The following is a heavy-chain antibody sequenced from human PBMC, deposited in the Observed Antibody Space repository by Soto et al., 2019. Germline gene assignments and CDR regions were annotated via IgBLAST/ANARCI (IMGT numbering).Heavy chain of an antibody. Sequence: GGSLRLSCAASGFTFSDYYMSWIRQAPGKGLEWVSYISSSGSTIYYADSVTGRFTISRDNAKNSLYLQMNSLRAEDTAVYYCARALGWVRGVIPYYYYGMDVWGQGTTVTVSS. CDR1: GFTFSDYY. D-gene: IGHD3-10*01. CDR3: ARALGWVRGVIPYYYYGMDV. CDR2: ISSSGSTI. J-gene: IGHJ6*02. V-gene: IGHV3-11*01.